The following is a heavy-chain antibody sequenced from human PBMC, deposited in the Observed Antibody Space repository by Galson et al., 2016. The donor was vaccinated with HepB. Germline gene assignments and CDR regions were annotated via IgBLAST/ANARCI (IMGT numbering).Heavy chain of an antibody. D-gene: IGHD4-17*01. Sequence: SVKVSCKASGYTFNAYYIHWVRQAPGQGLEWMGCINPISGGTTYAQRFQGRLTVTRDTSIRPAFMEPRSMRFDDTAVYYCARDLSPYGRGSDIWGQGTMVTVSS. CDR2: INPISGGT. CDR3: ARDLSPYGRGSDI. CDR1: GYTFNAYY. J-gene: IGHJ3*02. V-gene: IGHV1-2*02.